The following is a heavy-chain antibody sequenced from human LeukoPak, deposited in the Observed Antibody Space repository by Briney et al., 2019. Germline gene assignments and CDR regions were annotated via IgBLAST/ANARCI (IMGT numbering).Heavy chain of an antibody. J-gene: IGHJ4*02. CDR1: GASISSYY. D-gene: IGHD1-26*01. CDR3: ARLGSYHDF. Sequence: SETRSLTCTVSGASISSYYWSWIRQTPEKGLEWMGNIHTSGGSSYYPSLKSRLTMSIDTSKNQLSLKLTSVTAADTAVYFCARLGSYHDFWGQGALVTVSS. V-gene: IGHV4-4*09. CDR2: IHTSGGS.